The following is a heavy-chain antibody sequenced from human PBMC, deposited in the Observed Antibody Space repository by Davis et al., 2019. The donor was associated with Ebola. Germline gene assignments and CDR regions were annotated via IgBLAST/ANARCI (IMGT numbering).Heavy chain of an antibody. V-gene: IGHV3-11*06. Sequence: GESLKISCAASGFTFSDYYMSWIRQAPGKGLEWVSYISSSSSYTNYADSVKGRFTISRDNAKNSLYLQMNSLRDEDTAVYYCARWSILGQWGQGTLVTVSS. CDR1: GFTFSDYY. D-gene: IGHD3-3*01. J-gene: IGHJ4*02. CDR2: ISSSSSYT. CDR3: ARWSILGQ.